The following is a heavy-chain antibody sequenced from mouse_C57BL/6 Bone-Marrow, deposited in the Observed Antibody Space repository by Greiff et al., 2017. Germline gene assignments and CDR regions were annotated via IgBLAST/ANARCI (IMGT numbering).Heavy chain of an antibody. J-gene: IGHJ4*01. Sequence: QVQLQQSGPELVKPGASVKISCKASGYAFSISWMNWVKQRPGKGLEWIGRIYPGDGDTNYNGKFKGKATLTADKSSSTAYMQLSSLASEDSAVYFCARWACINIEYWGQGASVTVSS. CDR3: ARWACINIEY. CDR2: IYPGDGDT. V-gene: IGHV1-82*01. CDR1: GYAFSISW. D-gene: IGHD1-3*01.